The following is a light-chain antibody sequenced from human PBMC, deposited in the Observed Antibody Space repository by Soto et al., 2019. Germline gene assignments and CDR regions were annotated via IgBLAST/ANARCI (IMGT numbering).Light chain of an antibody. J-gene: IGKJ2*01. Sequence: DIQMTQSPSSLSASVGDRVTITCRASQNIRTYLNWYQQKPGKVPNLLIYAASSLQSGVPSRFSGSGSGTDFTLTISSLEPEDFATYYCQQTYTTPHTFGQGTKLEI. CDR2: AAS. CDR3: QQTYTTPHT. CDR1: QNIRTY. V-gene: IGKV1-39*01.